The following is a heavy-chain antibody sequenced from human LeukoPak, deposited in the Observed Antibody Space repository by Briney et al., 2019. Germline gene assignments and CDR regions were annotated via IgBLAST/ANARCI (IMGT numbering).Heavy chain of an antibody. CDR2: IYSGGST. Sequence: GGSLRLSCAASEFSVGSNYMTWVRQAPGKGLEWVSLIYSGGSTYYADSVKGRFTISRDNSKNTLYLQMNSLRAADTAVYFCAKGYDTSGWYFDYWGQGTLVTVSS. J-gene: IGHJ4*02. CDR3: AKGYDTSGWYFDY. V-gene: IGHV3-66*01. CDR1: EFSVGSNY. D-gene: IGHD3-22*01.